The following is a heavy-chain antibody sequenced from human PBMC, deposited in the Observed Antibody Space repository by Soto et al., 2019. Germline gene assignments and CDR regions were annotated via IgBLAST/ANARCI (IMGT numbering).Heavy chain of an antibody. CDR2: IIPILGIA. Sequence: QVQLVQSGAEVKKPGSSVKVSCKASGGTFSSYTISWVRQAPGQGLEWMGRIIPILGIANYAQKSQGRVTITADKSTSTAYMELSSLRSEDTAVYYCARAFIVGATEDYWGQGTLVTVSS. D-gene: IGHD1-26*01. J-gene: IGHJ4*02. V-gene: IGHV1-69*02. CDR1: GGTFSSYT. CDR3: ARAFIVGATEDY.